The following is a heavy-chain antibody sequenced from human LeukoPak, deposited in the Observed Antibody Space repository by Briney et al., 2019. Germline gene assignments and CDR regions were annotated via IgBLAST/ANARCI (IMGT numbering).Heavy chain of an antibody. CDR1: GFSLRNYG. D-gene: IGHD5-12*01. J-gene: IGHJ3*01. CDR3: AKVATILAFSPWNSDALDF. CDR2: ISYDGSIK. Sequence: PGGSLRLSCVGSGFSLRNYGTHWVRQAPGKGLEWLALISYDGSIKYYADSLMGRFTISRDNPKNTVYLQMNSLRPEDTAVYYCAKVATILAFSPWNSDALDFWGQGTMVTVPS. V-gene: IGHV3-30*18.